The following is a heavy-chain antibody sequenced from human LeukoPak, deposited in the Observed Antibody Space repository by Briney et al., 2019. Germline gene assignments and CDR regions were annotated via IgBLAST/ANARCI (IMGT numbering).Heavy chain of an antibody. CDR2: ISYDGSNR. Sequence: GGSLRLSCAASGFTFSSYAMHWVRQAPGKGLEWVAGISYDGSNRYYADSVKGRFTISRDNSKNTLYLQMNSLRAEDTAVYYCARDTVRYCSSTSCYGFIDYWGQGTLVTVSS. V-gene: IGHV3-30-3*01. J-gene: IGHJ4*02. CDR1: GFTFSSYA. CDR3: ARDTVRYCSSTSCYGFIDY. D-gene: IGHD2-2*01.